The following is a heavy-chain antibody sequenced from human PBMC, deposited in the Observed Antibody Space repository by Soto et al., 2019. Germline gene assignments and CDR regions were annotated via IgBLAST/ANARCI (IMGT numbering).Heavy chain of an antibody. CDR2: INTYNGNT. CDR1: GYTFTNYG. V-gene: IGHV1-18*01. CDR3: ARGVGSGTYYNQYNWFDP. J-gene: IGHJ5*02. Sequence: QVQLVQSGAEVKKPGASVKVSCKASGYTFTNYGISWVRQAPGQGLEWMGWINTYNGNTNHAQKLQDRVTMTTDTSTSTAYRELRSLRSDDTAVYYCARGVGSGTYYNQYNWFDPWGQGTLVTVSS. D-gene: IGHD3-10*01.